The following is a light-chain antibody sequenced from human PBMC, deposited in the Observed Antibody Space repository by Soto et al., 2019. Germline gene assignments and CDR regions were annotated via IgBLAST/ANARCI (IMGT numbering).Light chain of an antibody. CDR3: ATWDDSLNGYV. V-gene: IGLV1-44*01. CDR2: SNN. Sequence: QSVLTQPPSASGTPGQRVTISCSGSSSNIGSNTVTWYQQLPGTAPILLIYSNNLRPSGVPDRFSGSRSGTSASLAISGLQSEDEADYYYATWDDSLNGYVFGSGTQVTVL. J-gene: IGLJ1*01. CDR1: SSNIGSNT.